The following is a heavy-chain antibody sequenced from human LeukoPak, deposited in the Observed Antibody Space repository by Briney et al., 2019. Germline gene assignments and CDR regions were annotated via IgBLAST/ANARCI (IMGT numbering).Heavy chain of an antibody. D-gene: IGHD3-3*02. Sequence: SETLSPTCTVSGYSISSGYYWGWIRQPPEKGLEWIGSIYHSGSTFYNPSLKSRVTISVDTSKNEFSLKLNSVTAADTAVYYCARVPHGETIFGVVLYWLDPWGQGTLVTVYS. CDR3: ARVPHGETIFGVVLYWLDP. CDR2: IYHSGST. V-gene: IGHV4-38-2*02. J-gene: IGHJ5*02. CDR1: GYSISSGYY.